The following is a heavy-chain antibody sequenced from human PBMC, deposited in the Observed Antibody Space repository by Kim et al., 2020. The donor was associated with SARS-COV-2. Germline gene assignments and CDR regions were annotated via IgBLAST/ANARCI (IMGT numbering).Heavy chain of an antibody. Sequence: GGSLRLSCAASGFTVSSNYMNWVRQAPGKGLEWVSLIYSSGNTDYAKSVKGRFTISRDNSKNTLYLHMNSLRVEDSAVYYCARDDSSGYSVRRGYYYNGMDVWGQGTTVTVSS. CDR3: ARDDSSGYSVRRGYYYNGMDV. V-gene: IGHV3-66*01. J-gene: IGHJ6*02. CDR1: GFTVSSNY. CDR2: IYSSGNT. D-gene: IGHD3-22*01.